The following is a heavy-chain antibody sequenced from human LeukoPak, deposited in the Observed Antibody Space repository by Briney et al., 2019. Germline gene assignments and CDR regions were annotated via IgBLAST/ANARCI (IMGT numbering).Heavy chain of an antibody. D-gene: IGHD2-2*02. CDR1: GFTFSSYG. Sequence: GRSLRLSCAASGFTFSSYGMHWVRQAPGKGLEWVAVIWYDGSNKYYADSVKGRFTISRDNSKNTLYLQMNSLRDEDTAVYYCARRSRYCSSTSCYRSVDTAMVNYYYYGMDVWGQGTTVTVSS. CDR3: ARRSRYCSSTSCYRSVDTAMVNYYYYGMDV. CDR2: IWYDGSNK. J-gene: IGHJ6*02. V-gene: IGHV3-33*01.